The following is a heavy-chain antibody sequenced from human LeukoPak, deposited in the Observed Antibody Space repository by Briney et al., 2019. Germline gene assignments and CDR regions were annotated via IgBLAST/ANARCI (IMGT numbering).Heavy chain of an antibody. Sequence: GGSLRLSCAASGFTFSDYYMSWIRQAPGKGLEWVSYISSSGSTIYYADSVKGRFTISRDNAKNSLYLQMNSLRAEDTAVYYCARVKLEYSSSSEFDYWGQGTLVTVSS. CDR2: ISSSGSTI. CDR1: GFTFSDYY. V-gene: IGHV3-11*04. CDR3: ARVKLEYSSSSEFDY. D-gene: IGHD6-6*01. J-gene: IGHJ4*02.